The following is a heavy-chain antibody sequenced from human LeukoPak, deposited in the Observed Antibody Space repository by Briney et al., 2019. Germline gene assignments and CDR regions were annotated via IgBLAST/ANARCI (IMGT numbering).Heavy chain of an antibody. CDR2: INPNSGGT. D-gene: IGHD5-12*01. Sequence: ASVKVSCKASGYTFTGYYMHWVRQAPGQGLEWMGWINPNSGGTNYAQKFQGRVTMTRDTSISTAYMELSWLRSDDTAVYYCARHLQGGWLRLQERGYFDYWGQGTLVTVSS. J-gene: IGHJ4*02. V-gene: IGHV1-2*02. CDR1: GYTFTGYY. CDR3: ARHLQGGWLRLQERGYFDY.